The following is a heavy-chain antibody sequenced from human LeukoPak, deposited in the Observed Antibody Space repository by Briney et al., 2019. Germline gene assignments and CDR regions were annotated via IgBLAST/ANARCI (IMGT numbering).Heavy chain of an antibody. D-gene: IGHD4-17*01. CDR1: GGSISSYY. V-gene: IGHV4-4*07. Sequence: SETLSLTCTVSGGSISSYYWSWIRQPAGKGLEWIGRIYTSGSTYYTPSLKSRVTMSVDTSKNQFSLKLSSVTAADTAVYYCARATVTGFHFDYWGQGTLVTVSS. CDR3: ARATVTGFHFDY. CDR2: IYTSGST. J-gene: IGHJ4*02.